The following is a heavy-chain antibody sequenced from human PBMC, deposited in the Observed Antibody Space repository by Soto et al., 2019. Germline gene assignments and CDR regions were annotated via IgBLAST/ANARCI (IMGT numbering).Heavy chain of an antibody. CDR2: IKNIPEGGTT. CDR3: STDHDGSGSHYMALCT. Sequence: QLVESGGGLVKPGGSLTLSCAASGFTFRDAWMTWVRQAPGKGLEWVGRIKNIPEGGTTDFAAPVKGRFTISRDDSKNTRYRHMNSLKSEDTAVYYCSTDHDGSGSHYMALCTWGQGTLVTVSS. V-gene: IGHV3-15*01. J-gene: IGHJ4*02. D-gene: IGHD3-10*01. CDR1: GFTFRDAW.